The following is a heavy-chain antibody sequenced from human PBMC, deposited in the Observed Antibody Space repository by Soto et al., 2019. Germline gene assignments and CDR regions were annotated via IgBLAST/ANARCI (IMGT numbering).Heavy chain of an antibody. D-gene: IGHD6-13*01. Sequence: PGGSLRLSCAASGFTFDDYAMHWVRQAPGKGLEWVSGISWNSGSIGYADSVKGRFTISRDNAKNSLYLQMNSLRAEDTALYYCAKDKEQQLVPLYYFDYWGQGTLVTVSS. V-gene: IGHV3-9*01. CDR1: GFTFDDYA. J-gene: IGHJ4*02. CDR2: ISWNSGSI. CDR3: AKDKEQQLVPLYYFDY.